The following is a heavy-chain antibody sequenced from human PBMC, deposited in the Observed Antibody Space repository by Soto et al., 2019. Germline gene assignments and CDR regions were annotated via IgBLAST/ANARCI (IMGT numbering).Heavy chain of an antibody. CDR1: GGTFSSYA. CDR3: VRGGMATITNWYFDL. CDR2: IIPIFGTA. J-gene: IGHJ2*01. Sequence: QVQLVQSGAEVKKPGSSVKVSCKASGGTFSSYAISWVRQAPGQGLEWMGGIIPIFGTANYAQKFQGRVTITADESTSTAYMELSSLRSEDTAVYYCVRGGMATITNWYFDLWGRGTLVTVSS. V-gene: IGHV1-69*12. D-gene: IGHD5-12*01.